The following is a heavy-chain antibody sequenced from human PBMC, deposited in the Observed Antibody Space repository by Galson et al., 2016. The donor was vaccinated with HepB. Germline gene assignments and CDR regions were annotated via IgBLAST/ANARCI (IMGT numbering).Heavy chain of an antibody. V-gene: IGHV4-61*01. CDR1: GASVSSDSHY. CDR3: ATLGKDFDAFDI. Sequence: SETLSLTCTVSGASVSSDSHYWSWFRQPPGKGLEWLGYIYYSGSANYSPPLKSRVSISIDTPKNEFSLKLWSVTAADTAVYYCATLGKDFDAFDIWGQGTVVTVSS. J-gene: IGHJ3*02. CDR2: IYYSGSA.